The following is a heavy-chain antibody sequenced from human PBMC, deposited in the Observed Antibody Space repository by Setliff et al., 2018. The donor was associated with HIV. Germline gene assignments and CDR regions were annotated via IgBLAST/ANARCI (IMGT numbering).Heavy chain of an antibody. J-gene: IGHJ4*02. CDR3: ARKTPGLGPFEY. CDR1: GFSFSSYW. V-gene: IGHV3-48*04. CDR2: IYNSGDTK. Sequence: ETLSLSCAASGFSFSSYWMHWVRQAPGKGLEWLSYIYNSGDTKYYADSVKGRFTISRDNAKNSLYLQMYSLRVEDTAVYYCARKTPGLGPFEYWGQGTLVTVSS. D-gene: IGHD1-26*01.